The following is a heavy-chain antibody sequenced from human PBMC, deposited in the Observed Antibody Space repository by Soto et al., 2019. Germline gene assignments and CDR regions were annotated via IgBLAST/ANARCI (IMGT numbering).Heavy chain of an antibody. CDR3: AKVHGYSGNYYFDY. CDR1: GFTFSDYV. V-gene: IGHV3-23*01. D-gene: IGHD1-26*01. J-gene: IGHJ4*02. CDR2: ISGSGSST. Sequence: EVQLLESGGGLVQPGGSLRLSCSAYGFTFSDYVMSWVRQAPGKGLGWGSGISGSGSSTSDADSVKSRFTISRDNSKSSLYLQMNSLRAEDTAVYYCAKVHGYSGNYYFDYWGQGTLVTVSS.